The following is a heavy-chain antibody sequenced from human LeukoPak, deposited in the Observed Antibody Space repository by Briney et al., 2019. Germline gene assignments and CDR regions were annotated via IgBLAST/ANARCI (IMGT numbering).Heavy chain of an antibody. Sequence: ASVKVSCKASGYTFTGYYMHWVRQAPGQELEWMGWINPNSGGTNYAQKFQGRVTMTRDTSISTAYMELSRLRSDDTAVYYCARPTGTLNNWFDPWGQGTLVTVSS. V-gene: IGHV1-2*02. CDR1: GYTFTGYY. CDR3: ARPTGTLNNWFDP. CDR2: INPNSGGT. J-gene: IGHJ5*02. D-gene: IGHD1-1*01.